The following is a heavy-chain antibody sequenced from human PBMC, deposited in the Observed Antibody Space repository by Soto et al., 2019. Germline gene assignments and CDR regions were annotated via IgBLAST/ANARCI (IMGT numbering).Heavy chain of an antibody. Sequence: SETLSLTCSVSGDSISTVDYLWAWIRQPPGQALEYIGYIYKSATTYYNPSFESRVAISLDTSKSQFSLNVTSVTAADTAVYFCARGRYCLTGRCFPNWFDSWGQGTLVTVSS. V-gene: IGHV4-30-4*01. CDR3: ARGRYCLTGRCFPNWFDS. D-gene: IGHD2-15*01. CDR1: GDSISTVDYL. J-gene: IGHJ5*01. CDR2: IYKSATT.